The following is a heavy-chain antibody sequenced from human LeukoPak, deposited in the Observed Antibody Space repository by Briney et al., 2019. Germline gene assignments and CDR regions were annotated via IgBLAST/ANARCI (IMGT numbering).Heavy chain of an antibody. V-gene: IGHV1-2*02. CDR2: INSYSGDT. CDR3: ARGYSSGLMDV. Sequence: GASVKVSCKASGYTFTGYYINWVRQAPGQGLEWMGWINSYSGDTNYAPKFQGRVSMTRDTSITTAYMELTKLRSDDTAVYYCARGYSSGLMDVWGKGTTITVSS. D-gene: IGHD6-19*01. CDR1: GYTFTGYY. J-gene: IGHJ6*04.